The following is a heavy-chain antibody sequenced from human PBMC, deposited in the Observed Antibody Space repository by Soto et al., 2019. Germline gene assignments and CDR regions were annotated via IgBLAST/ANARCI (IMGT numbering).Heavy chain of an antibody. V-gene: IGHV3-11*01. Sequence: PGGSLRLSCAASGFTFSDYYMSWIRQAPGKGLEWVSYISSSGSTIYYADSVKGRFTISRDNAKNSLYLQMNSLRAEDTAVYYCASPGVVVVAATTAFDIWGQGKMVTVSS. CDR1: GFTFSDYY. D-gene: IGHD2-15*01. CDR2: ISSSGSTI. J-gene: IGHJ3*02. CDR3: ASPGVVVVAATTAFDI.